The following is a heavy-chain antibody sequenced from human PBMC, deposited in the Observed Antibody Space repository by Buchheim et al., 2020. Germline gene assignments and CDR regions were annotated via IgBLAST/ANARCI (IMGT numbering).Heavy chain of an antibody. CDR3: ARGRGYCSSTSCYGNWFDP. CDR1: GGSFSGYY. J-gene: IGHJ5*02. Sequence: QVQLQQWGAGLLKPSETLSLTCAVYGGSFSGYYWSWIRQPPGKGLEWIGEINHSGSTNYNPSFKSRVTISVDTSKNQFSLQLSSVTAADTAVYYCARGRGYCSSTSCYGNWFDPWGQGTL. D-gene: IGHD2-2*01. V-gene: IGHV4-34*01. CDR2: INHSGST.